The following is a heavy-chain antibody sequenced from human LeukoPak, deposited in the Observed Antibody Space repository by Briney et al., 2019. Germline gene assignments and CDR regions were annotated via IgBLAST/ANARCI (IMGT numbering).Heavy chain of an antibody. CDR3: ARDQNLELFHSAGYYFDY. CDR2: ISGSGGST. CDR1: GFTFSSYA. J-gene: IGHJ4*02. D-gene: IGHD1-7*01. V-gene: IGHV3-23*01. Sequence: TGGSLRLSCAASGFTFSSYAMSWVRQAPGKGLEWVSAISGSGGSTYYADSVKGRFTISRDNSKNTLYLQMNSLRAEDTAVYYCARDQNLELFHSAGYYFDYWGQGTLVTVSS.